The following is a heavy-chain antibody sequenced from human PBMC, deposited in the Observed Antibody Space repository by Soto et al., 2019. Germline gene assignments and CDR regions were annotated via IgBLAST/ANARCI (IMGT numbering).Heavy chain of an antibody. J-gene: IGHJ6*02. CDR2: ISSSGSTI. D-gene: IGHD3-3*01. Sequence: GGSLRLSCAASGFTFSSYEMNWVRQAPGKGLEWVSYISSSGSTIYYADSVKGRFTFSRDNAKNSLYLQMNSLRAEDTAVYYCARDTPGGYYDFWSGYSPGPYYYYGMDVWGQGTTVTVSS. CDR1: GFTFSSYE. V-gene: IGHV3-48*03. CDR3: ARDTPGGYYDFWSGYSPGPYYYYGMDV.